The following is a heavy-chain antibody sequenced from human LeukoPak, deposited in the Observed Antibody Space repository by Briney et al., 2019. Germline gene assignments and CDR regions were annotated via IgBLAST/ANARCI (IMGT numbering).Heavy chain of an antibody. J-gene: IGHJ4*02. CDR2: ISYDGSNK. CDR1: GFTFSSYG. D-gene: IGHD6-6*01. V-gene: IGHV3-30*18. CDR3: AKDSLPPIAAPSTLDY. Sequence: GGSLRLSCAPSGFTFSSYGMHWVRQAPGKGLEWVAVISYDGSNKYYADSVKGRFTISRDNSKNTLYLQMNSLRAEDTAVYYCAKDSLPPIAAPSTLDYWGQGTLVTVSS.